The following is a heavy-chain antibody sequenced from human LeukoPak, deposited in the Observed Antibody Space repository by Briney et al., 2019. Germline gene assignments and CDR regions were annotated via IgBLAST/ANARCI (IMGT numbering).Heavy chain of an antibody. D-gene: IGHD2-2*01. CDR1: GGSISSYY. J-gene: IGHJ4*02. Sequence: SEALSLTCTVSGGSISSYYWSWIRQPPGKGLEWIGYIYYSGSTNYNPSLKSRVTISVDTSKNQFSLKLSSVTAADTAVYYCARLWSDIVVVPAATLRYYYFDYWGQGTLVTVSS. CDR3: ARLWSDIVVVPAATLRYYYFDY. CDR2: IYYSGST. V-gene: IGHV4-59*12.